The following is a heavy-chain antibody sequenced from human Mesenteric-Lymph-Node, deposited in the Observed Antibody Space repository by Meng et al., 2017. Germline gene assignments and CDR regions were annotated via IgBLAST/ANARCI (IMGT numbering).Heavy chain of an antibody. J-gene: IGHJ4*02. CDR1: GFTFTTFA. Sequence: GESLKISCAVSGFTFTTFAMSWVRQAPGKGLEWVSSISASGANTHYADSVKGRFSISRDNSKNTLYLQMNSLRAENTAFYYCVRYNSGCYDYWGQGSLVTVSS. CDR3: VRYNSGCYDY. V-gene: IGHV3-23*01. D-gene: IGHD6-19*01. CDR2: ISASGANT.